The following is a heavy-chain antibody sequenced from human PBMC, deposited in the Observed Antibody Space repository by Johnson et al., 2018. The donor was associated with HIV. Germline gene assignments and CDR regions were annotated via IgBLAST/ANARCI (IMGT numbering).Heavy chain of an antibody. CDR1: GFTVSSNY. J-gene: IGHJ3*02. CDR2: IYSGGST. V-gene: IGHV3-53*01. CDR3: AKSTRGNWGSCFDI. Sequence: MLLVESGGGLIQTGGSLRLSCAASGFTVSSNYMSWVRQAPGKGLEWVSVIYSGGSTYYADSVKGRFTISRDNAKNSLYLQMNSLRAEDTAVYYCAKSTRGNWGSCFDIWGQGTMVTVSS. D-gene: IGHD7-27*01.